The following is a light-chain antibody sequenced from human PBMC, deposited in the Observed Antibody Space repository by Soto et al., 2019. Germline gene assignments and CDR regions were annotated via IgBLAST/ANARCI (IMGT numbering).Light chain of an antibody. V-gene: IGKV1-9*01. CDR3: QQLNTYPLF. CDR2: SAS. J-gene: IGKJ5*01. CDR1: QAINNN. Sequence: DIQLTQSPSFLSASVGDRVSISCRASQAINNNLAWYQQKPGRAPKVLIYSASTLQSEVPSRFSGSGSGTQFTLTISSLQPEDFATFYCQQLNTYPLFFGQGTRLEIK.